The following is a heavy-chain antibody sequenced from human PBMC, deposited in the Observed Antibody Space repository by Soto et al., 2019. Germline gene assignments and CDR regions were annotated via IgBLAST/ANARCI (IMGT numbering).Heavy chain of an antibody. V-gene: IGHV4-34*01. CDR3: ARGHLRVVEWLSNSYYYYYGMDV. Sequence: SETLSLTCAVYGGSFSCYYWSWIRQPPGKGLEWIVEINHSGSTNYKPSLKSRVTISVDTSKNQFSLKLSSVTAADTAVYYCARGHLRVVEWLSNSYYYYYGMDVGGQGTTVTVSS. D-gene: IGHD3-3*01. J-gene: IGHJ6*02. CDR1: GGSFSCYY. CDR2: INHSGST.